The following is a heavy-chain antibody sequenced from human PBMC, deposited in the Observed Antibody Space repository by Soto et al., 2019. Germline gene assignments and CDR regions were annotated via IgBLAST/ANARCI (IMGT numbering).Heavy chain of an antibody. J-gene: IGHJ4*02. CDR1: GFPFNTYA. Sequence: GGSLRLSCSASGFPFNTYAMHWIRQAPGKGLDDVSAISSSGFATYYADSVKGRVTFTRDTSASTVHMDLSSLRSEDTAVYYCARGNTAPADYWGQGTLVTVSS. V-gene: IGHV3-64*04. CDR3: ARGNTAPADY. CDR2: ISSSGFAT.